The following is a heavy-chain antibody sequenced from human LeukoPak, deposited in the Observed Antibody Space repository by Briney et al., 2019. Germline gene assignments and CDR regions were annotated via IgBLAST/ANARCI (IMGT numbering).Heavy chain of an antibody. CDR2: ISSSGSTI. Sequence: GGSLRLPCAASGFTFSSYEMNWVRQAPGKGLEWVSYISSSGSTIYYADSVKGRFTISRDNAKSSLYLQMNSLRAEDTAVYYCARVVVVVAATRDAFDIWGQGTMVTVSS. J-gene: IGHJ3*02. CDR3: ARVVVVVAATRDAFDI. D-gene: IGHD2-15*01. V-gene: IGHV3-48*03. CDR1: GFTFSSYE.